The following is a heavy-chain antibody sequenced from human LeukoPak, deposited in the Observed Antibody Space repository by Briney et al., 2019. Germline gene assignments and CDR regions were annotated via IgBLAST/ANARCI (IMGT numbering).Heavy chain of an antibody. CDR1: GGSISSGLYY. Sequence: PSQTLSLTCTVSGGSISSGLYYWSWIRQPAGKGLEWIGHIYTSGTSNYNPSLKSRVTISGDTSKNQFSLKLSSVTAADTAVYYCARHLVAARSSSWYPHAIYFDYWGQGTLVTVSS. D-gene: IGHD6-13*01. J-gene: IGHJ4*02. CDR3: ARHLVAARSSSWYPHAIYFDY. V-gene: IGHV4-61*09. CDR2: IYTSGTS.